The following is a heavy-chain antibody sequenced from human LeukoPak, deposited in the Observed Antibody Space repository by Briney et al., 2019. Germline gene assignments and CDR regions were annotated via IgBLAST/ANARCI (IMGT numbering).Heavy chain of an antibody. CDR1: GGSISTYY. Sequence: SSETLSLTCTVSGGSISTYYWTWIRQPPGKGLEWIGYIYYSGRTNYNPSLKSRVTMSLDTSKNQFSLKLNSVTAADTAVYYCARDRLGLPVDYWGRGTLVTVSS. CDR3: ARDRLGLPVDY. J-gene: IGHJ4*02. D-gene: IGHD3-16*01. V-gene: IGHV4-59*01. CDR2: IYYSGRT.